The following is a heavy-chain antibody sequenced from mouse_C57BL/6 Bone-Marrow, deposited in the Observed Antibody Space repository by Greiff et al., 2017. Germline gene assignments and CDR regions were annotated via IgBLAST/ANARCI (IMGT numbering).Heavy chain of an antibody. CDR3: ARWGYYGISFAY. D-gene: IGHD1-1*01. V-gene: IGHV1-7*01. Sequence: VQLQQSGAELAKPGASVKLSCKASGYTFTSYWMHWVKQRPGQGLEWIGYINPSSGYTKYNQKFKDKATLTAEKSSSTAYMQLSSLTYEDSAVYYCARWGYYGISFAYWGQGTLVTVSA. CDR1: GYTFTSYW. J-gene: IGHJ3*01. CDR2: INPSSGYT.